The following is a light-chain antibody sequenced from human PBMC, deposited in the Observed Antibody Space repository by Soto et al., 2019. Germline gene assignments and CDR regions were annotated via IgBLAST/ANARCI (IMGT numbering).Light chain of an antibody. CDR2: GAS. J-gene: IGKJ2*01. Sequence: DIQMTQSPSSLSASVGDRVTITCRPSQNINNFLNWYQQKPGEAPNLLIYGASNLQSGVPSRSSGSGSGAHFTLTISTLQPEDFATYYCQQSFNNPTFGQGTKLEIK. CDR3: QQSFNNPT. V-gene: IGKV1-39*01. CDR1: QNINNF.